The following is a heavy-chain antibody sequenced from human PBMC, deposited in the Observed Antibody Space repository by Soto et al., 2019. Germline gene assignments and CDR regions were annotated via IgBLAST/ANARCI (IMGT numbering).Heavy chain of an antibody. V-gene: IGHV4-59*01. Sequence: QVQLQESGPGLVKPSETLSLTCTVSSVAISHNFWSWIRQPPGKGLEWIGYVYYNGTTKYNPSLKSRVTMSVDTSRNQLSLKMRSVTAADTAVYYCARGEGLLRFLEWLFFFHHWGRGTLVTVSS. CDR2: VYYNGTT. CDR3: ARGEGLLRFLEWLFFFHH. CDR1: SVAISHNF. J-gene: IGHJ4*02. D-gene: IGHD3-3*01.